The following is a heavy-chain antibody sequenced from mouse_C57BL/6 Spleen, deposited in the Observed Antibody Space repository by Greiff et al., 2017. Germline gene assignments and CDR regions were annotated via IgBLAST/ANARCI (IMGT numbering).Heavy chain of an antibody. V-gene: IGHV1-15*01. J-gene: IGHJ3*01. CDR1: GYTFTDYE. CDR3: TGGYDYDGFAY. Sequence: VKLQESGAELVRPGASVTLSCKASGYTFTDYEMHWVKQTPVHGLEWIGAIDPETGGTAYNQKFKGKAILTADKSSSTAYMERRSLTSEDSAVYYCTGGYDYDGFAYWGQGTLVTVSA. D-gene: IGHD2-4*01. CDR2: IDPETGGT.